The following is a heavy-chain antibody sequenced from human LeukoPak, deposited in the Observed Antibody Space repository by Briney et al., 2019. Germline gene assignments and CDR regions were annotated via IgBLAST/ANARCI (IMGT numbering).Heavy chain of an antibody. D-gene: IGHD6-19*01. V-gene: IGHV4-34*01. J-gene: IGHJ5*02. CDR3: ARVLLAGTWSGPYNWFDP. CDR1: GVASSGNY. Sequence: SETLSLTCGVYGVASSGNYWSWIRQSPGRGLEWIGEINHSGSTNYNPSLKSRVIISIDTSKNQFSLKLTSVTAADTAVYYCARVLLAGTWSGPYNWFDPWGQGTLVTVSS. CDR2: INHSGST.